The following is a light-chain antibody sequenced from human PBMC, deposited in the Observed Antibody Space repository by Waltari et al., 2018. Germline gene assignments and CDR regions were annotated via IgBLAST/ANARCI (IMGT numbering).Light chain of an antibody. J-gene: IGLJ2*01. V-gene: IGLV1-47*01. CDR3: AGWDDSLTGVV. CDR1: SSNIGTTY. Sequence: QSVLTQPPSLSGTPGLRVTISCSGSSSNIGTTYVFWYQQFPGRAPKLLIYLDDHRPSGVPDRFSASKSGSSASLTISGLRPEDEADYHCAGWDDSLTGVVFGGGTKLTV. CDR2: LDD.